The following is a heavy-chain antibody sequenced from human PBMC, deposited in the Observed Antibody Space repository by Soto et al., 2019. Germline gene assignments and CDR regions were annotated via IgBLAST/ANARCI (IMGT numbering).Heavy chain of an antibody. D-gene: IGHD2-15*01. Sequence: EVQLVESGGGLVQPWWSLRLSCAASGFTFSRYWMHWVRQAPGKGLVWVSRINSDVSSTSYADSVKGRFTISRANAKNTLYQQMNSLRAEDTAVYYCVRTSLVVAAATREDYWGQGTLVTVSS. J-gene: IGHJ4*02. V-gene: IGHV3-74*01. CDR2: INSDVSST. CDR1: GFTFSRYW. CDR3: VRTSLVVAAATREDY.